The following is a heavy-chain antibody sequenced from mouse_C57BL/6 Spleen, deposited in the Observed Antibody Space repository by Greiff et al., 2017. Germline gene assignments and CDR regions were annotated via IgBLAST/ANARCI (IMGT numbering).Heavy chain of an antibody. CDR2: IDPEDGDT. D-gene: IGHD1-2*01. V-gene: IGHV14-1*01. Sequence: VQLQQSGAELVRPGASVKLSCTASGFNIKDYYMHWVKQRPEQGLEWIGRIDPEDGDTEYAPKFQGKATMTAETSSNTAYLQLSSLTSEDTAVYYCTTDGLAWFAYWGQGTLVTVSA. J-gene: IGHJ3*01. CDR3: TTDGLAWFAY. CDR1: GFNIKDYY.